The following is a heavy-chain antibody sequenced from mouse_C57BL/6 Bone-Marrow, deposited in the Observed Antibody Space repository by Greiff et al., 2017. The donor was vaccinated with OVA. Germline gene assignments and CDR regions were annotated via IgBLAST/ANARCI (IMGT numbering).Heavy chain of an antibody. V-gene: IGHV1-39*01. Sequence: EVKLMEYGPELVKPGASVKISCKASGYSFTDYNMNWVKQSNGKSLEWIGVINPNYGTTSYNQKFKGKATLTVDQSSSTAYMQLNSLTSEDSAVYYCALSYYYGSSFDYWGQGTTLTVSS. D-gene: IGHD1-1*01. J-gene: IGHJ2*01. CDR2: INPNYGTT. CDR1: GYSFTDYN. CDR3: ALSYYYGSSFDY.